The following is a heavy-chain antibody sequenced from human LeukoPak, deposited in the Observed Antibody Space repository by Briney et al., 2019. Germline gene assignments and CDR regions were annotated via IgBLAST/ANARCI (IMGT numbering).Heavy chain of an antibody. J-gene: IGHJ4*02. CDR1: GGSISSYY. V-gene: IGHV4-59*01. CDR3: ARATTGTLYPYFDY. D-gene: IGHD1-1*01. CDR2: IYYSGST. Sequence: PSETLSLTCTVSGGSISSYYWSWIRQPPGKGLEWIGYIYYSGSTNYNPSLKSRVTISVDTSKNQFSLKLSSVTAADTAVYYCARATTGTLYPYFDYWGQGTLVTVSS.